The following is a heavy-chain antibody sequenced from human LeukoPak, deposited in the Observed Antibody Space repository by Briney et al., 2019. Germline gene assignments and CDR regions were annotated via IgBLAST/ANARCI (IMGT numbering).Heavy chain of an antibody. CDR2: VSSSGANT. D-gene: IGHD2-2*01. Sequence: ASLKVSCKASGYMFTSYNMQWVLQAPGQGLEWMGMVSSSGANTKYAQKFRGRVAMTSDTSTSTVYMELSSLISDDTAVYYCARDQHYATDYWGQGTLVTVCS. CDR3: ARDQHYATDY. V-gene: IGHV1-46*03. J-gene: IGHJ4*02. CDR1: GYMFTSYN.